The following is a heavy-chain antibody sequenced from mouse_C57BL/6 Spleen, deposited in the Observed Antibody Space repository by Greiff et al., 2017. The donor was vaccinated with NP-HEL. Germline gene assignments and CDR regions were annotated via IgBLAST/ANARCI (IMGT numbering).Heavy chain of an antibody. V-gene: IGHV5-16*01. CDR2: INYDGSST. J-gene: IGHJ4*01. CDR1: GFTFSDYY. CDR3: ARGGYGSSYYYAMDY. D-gene: IGHD1-1*01. Sequence: EVMLVESEGGLVQPGSSMKLSCTASGFTFSDYYMAWVRQVPEKGLEWVANINYDGSSTYYLDSLKSRFIISRDNAKNILYLQMSSLKSEDTATYYCARGGYGSSYYYAMDYWGQGTSVTVSS.